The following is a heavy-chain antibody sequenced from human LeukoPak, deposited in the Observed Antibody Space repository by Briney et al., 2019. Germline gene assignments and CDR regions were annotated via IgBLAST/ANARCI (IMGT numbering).Heavy chain of an antibody. J-gene: IGHJ4*02. CDR1: GFAFQTYA. D-gene: IGHD5-12*01. CDR3: AKFFRRVATLWEYYDC. Sequence: GGSLRLSGATSGFAFQTYALSWVRQAPGKGLEWVSTISGSGGHTYHADSVKGRFTISRDNSRDTLYLQMNSLRAEDTAVYYCAKFFRRVATLWEYYDCWGQGTLVTVSS. V-gene: IGHV3-23*01. CDR2: ISGSGGHT.